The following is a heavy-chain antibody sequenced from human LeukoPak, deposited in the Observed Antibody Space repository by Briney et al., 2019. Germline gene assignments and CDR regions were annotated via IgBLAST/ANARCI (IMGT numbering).Heavy chain of an antibody. V-gene: IGHV3-30*04. CDR1: GFTFSSYA. D-gene: IGHD1-26*01. Sequence: GSLRLSCAASGFTFSSYALHWVRQAPGKGLEWVAVISYDGSHKYYVGSVKGRFTISRDNSKNTLYLQMNSLRAEDTAVYYCAKGSGWEMSYYYYYMDVWGKGTTVTISS. CDR3: AKGSGWEMSYYYYYMDV. J-gene: IGHJ6*03. CDR2: ISYDGSHK.